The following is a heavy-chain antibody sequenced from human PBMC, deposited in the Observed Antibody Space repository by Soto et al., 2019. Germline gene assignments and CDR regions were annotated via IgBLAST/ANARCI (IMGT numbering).Heavy chain of an antibody. Sequence: SETLSLTCTVSGGSVSSGSYYWSWIRQPPGKGLEWNGYIYYSGSTNYNPSLKSRVTISVDTSKNQFSLKLSSVTAADTAVYYCASGGYCSGGSCLSYYYYGMDVWGQGTTVTVSS. CDR1: GGSVSSGSYY. J-gene: IGHJ6*02. CDR2: IYYSGST. CDR3: ASGGYCSGGSCLSYYYYGMDV. D-gene: IGHD2-15*01. V-gene: IGHV4-61*01.